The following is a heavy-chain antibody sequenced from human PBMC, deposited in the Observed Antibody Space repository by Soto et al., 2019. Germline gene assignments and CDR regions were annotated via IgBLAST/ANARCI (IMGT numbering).Heavy chain of an antibody. CDR1: GFTFSSYG. J-gene: IGHJ4*02. D-gene: IGHD1-7*01. Sequence: PGGSLRLSCAASGFTFSSYGMHWVRQAPGKGLEWEAVIWYDGSNKYYADYVKGRFTISRDNSKNTLYLQMNSLRAEDTAVYYCARDDNWNYGLGSGYFGYWGQGTLVTVSS. CDR3: ARDDNWNYGLGSGYFGY. V-gene: IGHV3-33*01. CDR2: IWYDGSNK.